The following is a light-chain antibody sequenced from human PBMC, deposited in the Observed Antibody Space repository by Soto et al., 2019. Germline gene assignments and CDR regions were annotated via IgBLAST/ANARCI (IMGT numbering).Light chain of an antibody. Sequence: EIVMTQSPATLSVSPGERVTLSCRASQSVSSNLAWYQQKPGQAPRLLIYGASTRATGIPARFSGSGSGTEFTLTINSLQSEDFAVYYCQQYNDWPPWTFGQGTKVDIK. J-gene: IGKJ1*01. CDR1: QSVSSN. CDR2: GAS. V-gene: IGKV3-15*01. CDR3: QQYNDWPPWT.